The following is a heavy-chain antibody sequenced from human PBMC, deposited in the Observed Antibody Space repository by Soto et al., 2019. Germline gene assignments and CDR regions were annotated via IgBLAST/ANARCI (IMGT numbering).Heavy chain of an antibody. CDR1: GYTFTSYA. CDR3: ARDTDITIFGVVTNYFDY. J-gene: IGHJ4*02. Sequence: ASVKVSCKASGYTFTSYAMHWVRQAPGQRLKWMGWINAGNGNTKYSQKFQGRVTITRDTSASTAYMELSSLRSEDTAVYYCARDTDITIFGVVTNYFDYWGQGTLVTVSS. CDR2: INAGNGNT. V-gene: IGHV1-3*01. D-gene: IGHD3-3*01.